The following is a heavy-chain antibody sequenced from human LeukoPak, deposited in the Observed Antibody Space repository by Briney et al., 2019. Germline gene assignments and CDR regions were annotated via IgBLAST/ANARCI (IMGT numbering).Heavy chain of an antibody. CDR3: ATTSPYAFDI. CDR1: GGSFSGYH. V-gene: IGHV4-34*01. D-gene: IGHD1/OR15-1a*01. Sequence: SETLSLTCAVYGGSFSGYHWSWIRQPPGKGLEWIGEINHSGSTNYNPSLKSRVTISVDTSKNQFSLKLSSVTAADTAVYYCATTSPYAFDIWGQGTMVTVSS. CDR2: INHSGST. J-gene: IGHJ3*02.